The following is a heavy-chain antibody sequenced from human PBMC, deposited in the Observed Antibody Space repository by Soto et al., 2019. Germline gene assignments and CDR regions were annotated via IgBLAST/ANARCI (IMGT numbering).Heavy chain of an antibody. CDR1: GGTFSSYA. Sequence: ASVKVSCKASGGTFSSYAISWVRQAPGQGLEWMGGIIPIFGTANYAQKFQGRVTITADESTSTAYMELSSLRSEDTAVYYCARERRGIAVACSSFDYWGQGTLVTVPS. CDR2: IIPIFGTA. J-gene: IGHJ4*02. CDR3: ARERRGIAVACSSFDY. V-gene: IGHV1-69*13. D-gene: IGHD6-19*01.